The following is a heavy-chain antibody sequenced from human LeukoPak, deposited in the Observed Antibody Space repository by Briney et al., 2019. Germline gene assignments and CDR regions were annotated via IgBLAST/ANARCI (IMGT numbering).Heavy chain of an antibody. CDR2: IRYDGSNK. V-gene: IGHV3-30*02. CDR3: ARPTAGFDY. CDR1: GFTFSNYD. D-gene: IGHD4-11*01. J-gene: IGHJ4*02. Sequence: GGSLRLSCAASGFTFSNYDMHWVRQAPGKGLEWVAFIRYDGSNKYYPDSVKGRFTISRDNSKHTLYLQMNSLRGEDTAVYYCARPTAGFDYWGQGALVTVSS.